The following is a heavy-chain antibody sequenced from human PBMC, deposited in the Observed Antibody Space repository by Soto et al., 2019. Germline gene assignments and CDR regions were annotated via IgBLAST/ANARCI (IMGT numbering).Heavy chain of an antibody. CDR3: ARSPNYYYYGFDV. CDR2: IYYSGST. Sequence: ETLSLTCTVSGGSVSSGAFFWSWLRQSPGKRPEWIAYIYYSGSTNYNPSLKSRATISVDTSKSQFSLTLTSVTAADAATYYCARSPNYYYYGFDVWGQGTTVTVSS. D-gene: IGHD3-10*01. CDR1: GGSVSSGAFF. V-gene: IGHV4-61*08. J-gene: IGHJ6*02.